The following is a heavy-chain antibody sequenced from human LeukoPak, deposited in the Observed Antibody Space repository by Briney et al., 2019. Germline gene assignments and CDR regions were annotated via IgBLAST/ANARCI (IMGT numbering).Heavy chain of an antibody. D-gene: IGHD4-17*01. V-gene: IGHV3-74*01. CDR2: INPDGSTT. CDR3: ARGRYGDYH. CDR1: GFTFTNYW. Sequence: GGSLRLSCAASGFTFTNYWMFWVRQVPGKGLVWVSGINPDGSTTTYADSEKGRFTISRENAKSTLYLHMNILRVEDTAVYYCARGRYGDYHWGQGILVTVSS. J-gene: IGHJ4*02.